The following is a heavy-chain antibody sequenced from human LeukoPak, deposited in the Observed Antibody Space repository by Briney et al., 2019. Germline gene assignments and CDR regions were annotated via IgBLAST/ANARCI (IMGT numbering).Heavy chain of an antibody. CDR2: ISADGSSI. J-gene: IGHJ4*02. CDR1: GFTFDEYV. V-gene: IGHV3-43*02. Sequence: GGSLRLSCAASGFTFDEYVMHWVRQAPGKGLEWVSLISADGSSIKYVDSVKGRFTISRDNIGGSLYLQMNSLRVEDTALYYCTKDRYCASTYCPMDHRGQGTLVTVSS. D-gene: IGHD2-2*01. CDR3: TKDRYCASTYCPMDH.